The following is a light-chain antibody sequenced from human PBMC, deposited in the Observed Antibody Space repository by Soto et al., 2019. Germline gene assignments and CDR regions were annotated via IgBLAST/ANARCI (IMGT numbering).Light chain of an antibody. CDR2: GAS. J-gene: IGKJ1*01. V-gene: IGKV3-20*01. CDR3: QQYNNWPPTT. Sequence: EIVLTQSPGTLSLSPGERATLSCRASQSVSSSYLVWYQQKPGQAPRLLIYGASSRATGIPDRFSGSGSGTDFTLTISSLQSEDFAVYYCQQYNNWPPTTFGQGTKVDIK. CDR1: QSVSSSY.